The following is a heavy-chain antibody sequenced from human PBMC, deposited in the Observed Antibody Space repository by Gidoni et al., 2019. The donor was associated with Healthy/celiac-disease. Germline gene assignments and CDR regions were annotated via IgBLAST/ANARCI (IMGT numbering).Heavy chain of an antibody. CDR3: ARGYCSGGSCYSGRWGY. CDR1: GYTFTSYD. CDR2: MNPNSGNT. V-gene: IGHV1-8*01. J-gene: IGHJ4*02. Sequence: QVQLVQSGAEVKKPGASVKVSCKASGYTFTSYDINWVRQATGQGLEWMGWMNPNSGNTGYAQKFQGRVTMTRNTSISTAYMELSSLRSEDTAVYYCARGYCSGGSCYSGRWGYWGQGTLVTVSS. D-gene: IGHD2-15*01.